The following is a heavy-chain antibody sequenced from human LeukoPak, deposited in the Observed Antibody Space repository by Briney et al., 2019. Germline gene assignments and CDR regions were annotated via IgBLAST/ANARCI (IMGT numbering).Heavy chain of an antibody. CDR3: AKDRALVVAATYNWFDP. CDR1: GFTFNSYA. Sequence: GGSLRLSCAASGFTFNSYAMSWARQAPGKGLEWVSGISGSGGSTYYADSVKGRFTISRDNSKNTLYLQMNSLRVDDTAVYYCAKDRALVVAATYNWFDPWGQGTLVTVSS. V-gene: IGHV3-23*01. J-gene: IGHJ5*02. D-gene: IGHD2-15*01. CDR2: ISGSGGST.